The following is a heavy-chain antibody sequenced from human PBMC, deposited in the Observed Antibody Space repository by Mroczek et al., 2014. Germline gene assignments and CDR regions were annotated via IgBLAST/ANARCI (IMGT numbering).Heavy chain of an antibody. CDR2: IYYTGTT. D-gene: IGHD5-18*01. CDR1: GGSISGYY. J-gene: IGHJ4*02. Sequence: QVQLVQSGPGLLKPSETLSLICTVSGGSISGYYWSWIRQPPRKRLEYIGYIYYTGTTNYNPSLNSRVTISIDTSKNQFSLQLNSVTAADTAMYYCARGVRGYSYGHIDYWGPGILVTVSS. V-gene: IGHV4-59*01. CDR3: ARGVRGYSYGHIDY.